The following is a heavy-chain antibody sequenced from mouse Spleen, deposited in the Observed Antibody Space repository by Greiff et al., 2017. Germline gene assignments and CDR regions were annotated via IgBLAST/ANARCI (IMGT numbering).Heavy chain of an antibody. J-gene: IGHJ3*01. CDR3: ARSSYYGSSYVGWFAY. Sequence: VQLKESGPDLVKPSQSLSLTCTVTGYSITSGYSWHWIRQFPGNKLEWMGYIHYSGSTNYNPSLKSRISITRDTSKNQFFLQLNSVTTEDTATYYCARSSYYGSSYVGWFAYWGQGTLVTVSA. D-gene: IGHD1-1*01. V-gene: IGHV3-1*02. CDR2: IHYSGST. CDR1: GYSITSGYS.